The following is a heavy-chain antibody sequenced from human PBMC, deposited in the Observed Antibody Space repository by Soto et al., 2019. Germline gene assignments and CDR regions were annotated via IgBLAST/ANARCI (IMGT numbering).Heavy chain of an antibody. J-gene: IGHJ4*02. CDR3: AKTVSIAVVAAPNFDS. Sequence: GGSLRLSCAASGFTFSRFDMSWVRQAPGKGLQWVAGISLGGGSTYYTDSVKGRFTISRDNSENTLYLQMNSLRGEDTAVYYCAKTVSIAVVAAPNFDSWGQGTLVTVSS. CDR2: ISLGGGST. CDR1: GFTFSRFD. D-gene: IGHD2-15*01. V-gene: IGHV3-23*01.